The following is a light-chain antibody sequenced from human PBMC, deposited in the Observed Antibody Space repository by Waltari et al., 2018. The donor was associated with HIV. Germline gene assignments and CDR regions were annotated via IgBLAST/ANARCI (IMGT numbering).Light chain of an antibody. CDR2: EVN. V-gene: IGLV2-8*01. J-gene: IGLJ2*01. CDR1: SRDIGGYNS. CDR3: SSYAGSNSLV. Sequence: QSALTQPPSPSGSPGQSVPIYCTGTSRDIGGYNSVSWYQQHPGQAPKLMIWEVNKRPSGVPDLFSGFKSGNTASLTVSGLQAEDESGYYCSSYAGSNSLVFGGGTKLTVL.